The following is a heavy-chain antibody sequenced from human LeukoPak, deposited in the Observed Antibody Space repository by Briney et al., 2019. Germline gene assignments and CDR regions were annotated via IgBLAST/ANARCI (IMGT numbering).Heavy chain of an antibody. CDR3: ARPPSLGWFDP. CDR2: ISYDGSNK. V-gene: IGHV3-30-3*01. J-gene: IGHJ5*02. CDR1: GFTFSSYA. Sequence: GGSLRLSCAASGFTFSSYAMHWVRQAPGKGLEWVAVISYDGSNKYYADSVKGRFTISRDNSKNTLYLQMNSLRAEDTAVYYCARPPSLGWFDPWGQGTLVTVSS. D-gene: IGHD7-27*01.